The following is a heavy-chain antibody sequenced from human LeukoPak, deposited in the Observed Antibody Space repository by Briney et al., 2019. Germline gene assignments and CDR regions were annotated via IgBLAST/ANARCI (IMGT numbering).Heavy chain of an antibody. CDR3: ARWADY. CDR2: ISYDGSNK. Sequence: PGGSLRLSCAASGFTFSSYAMHWVRQAPGKGLEWVAVISYDGSNKYYADSVKGRFTISRDYSKNTLYLQMNSLRAEDTAVYYCARWADYWGQGTLVTVSS. V-gene: IGHV3-30*04. J-gene: IGHJ4*02. CDR1: GFTFSSYA.